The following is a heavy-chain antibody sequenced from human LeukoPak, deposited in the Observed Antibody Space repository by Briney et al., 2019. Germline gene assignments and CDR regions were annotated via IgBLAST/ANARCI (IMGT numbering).Heavy chain of an antibody. V-gene: IGHV3-7*01. CDR1: GFTFSNYW. D-gene: IGHD2-15*01. CDR3: TRDTGCPGGTCYSFYDY. CDR2: IKQDGTEK. Sequence: GGSLRLSCAASGFTFSNYWMTWVRQAPGKGLEWVANIKQDGTEKYYVDSVKGRFTISRDNAENSLYLQMNSRRAEDAAVYYCTRDTGCPGGTCYSFYDYWGQGTLVTVSS. J-gene: IGHJ4*02.